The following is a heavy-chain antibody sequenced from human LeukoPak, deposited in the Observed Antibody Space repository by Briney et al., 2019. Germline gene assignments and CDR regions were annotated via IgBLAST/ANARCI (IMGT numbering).Heavy chain of an antibody. Sequence: ASVKVSCKASGGTFSSYAISWVRQAPGQGLEWMGGIIPIFGTTNYAQKFQDRVTITADKSTSTAYMELSSLRSEDTAVYYCTSGGVAAPGGYWGQGTLVTVSS. J-gene: IGHJ4*02. CDR2: IIPIFGTT. CDR1: GGTFSSYA. CDR3: TSGGVAAPGGY. V-gene: IGHV1-69*06. D-gene: IGHD2-15*01.